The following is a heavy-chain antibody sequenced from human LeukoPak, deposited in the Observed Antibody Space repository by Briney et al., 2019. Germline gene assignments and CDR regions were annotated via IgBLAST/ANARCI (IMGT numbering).Heavy chain of an antibody. CDR2: ISGSGGGT. Sequence: GGSLRLSCAASGFTFNSYAMSWVRQAPEKGLEWVATISGSGGGTYYADSVKGRFTISRDDSKNTLYLQMNSLRAEDTAVYYCAKDLGRYRNNYFDYGGQGTLVTVS. CDR3: AKDLGRYRNNYFDY. J-gene: IGHJ4*02. CDR1: GFTFNSYA. D-gene: IGHD1-26*01. V-gene: IGHV3-23*01.